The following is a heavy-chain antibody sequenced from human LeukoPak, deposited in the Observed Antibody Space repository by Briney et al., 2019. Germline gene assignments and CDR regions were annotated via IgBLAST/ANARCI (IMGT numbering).Heavy chain of an antibody. Sequence: PSETLSLTCTVSGGSISSSSYYWGWIRQPPGKGLEWIGSIYYSGSTYYNPSLKSRVTISVDTSKNQFSLKLSSVTAADTAVYYCARDIPRAAAGRGAFDYWGQGTLVTVSS. CDR3: ARDIPRAAAGRGAFDY. CDR2: IYYSGST. J-gene: IGHJ4*02. D-gene: IGHD6-13*01. CDR1: GGSISSSSYY. V-gene: IGHV4-39*07.